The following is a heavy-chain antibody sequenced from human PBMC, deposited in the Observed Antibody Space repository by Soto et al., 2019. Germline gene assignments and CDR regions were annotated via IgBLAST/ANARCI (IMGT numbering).Heavy chain of an antibody. D-gene: IGHD3-10*01. V-gene: IGHV3-74*01. J-gene: IGHJ3*02. CDR2: INSDGSST. CDR3: ARDSPSYYYGSGRYPPSFDI. CDR1: GFTFSSYW. Sequence: PGGSLRLSCAASGFTFSSYWMHWVRQAPGKGLVWVSRINSDGSSTSYADSVKGRFTISRDNAKNTLYLQMNSLRAEDTAVYYCARDSPSYYYGSGRYPPSFDIWGQGTMVTVSS.